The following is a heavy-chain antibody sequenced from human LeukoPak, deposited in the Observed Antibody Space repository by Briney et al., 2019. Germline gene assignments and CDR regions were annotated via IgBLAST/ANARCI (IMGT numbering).Heavy chain of an antibody. V-gene: IGHV4-4*07. J-gene: IGHJ4*02. D-gene: IGHD7-27*01. CDR1: GGSIGTYY. Sequence: PSETLSLTCTVSGGSIGTYYWSWIRQPAGKGLEWIGRIFTTGGAHYNPSLKSRVTMSLDTSKNLFSLKLNSVTSADTAVYYCVRDGPSWGLLWGQGALVTVSS. CDR3: VRDGPSWGLL. CDR2: IFTTGGA.